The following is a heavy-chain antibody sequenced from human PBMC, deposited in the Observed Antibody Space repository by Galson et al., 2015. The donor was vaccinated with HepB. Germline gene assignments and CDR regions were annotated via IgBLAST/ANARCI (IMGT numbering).Heavy chain of an antibody. CDR3: AVGGYSGSWYSSDY. CDR2: ITSTGDSI. J-gene: IGHJ4*02. D-gene: IGHD6-13*01. CDR1: GFTFVTYA. V-gene: IGHV3-23*01. Sequence: SLRLSCAASGFTFVTYAMTWVRQAPGRGLEWVSTITSTGDSIYYADSVRGRFSISRDNSKDTLYLQQNSLRAEDTAIYYCAVGGYSGSWYSSDYWGQGTLVTVSS.